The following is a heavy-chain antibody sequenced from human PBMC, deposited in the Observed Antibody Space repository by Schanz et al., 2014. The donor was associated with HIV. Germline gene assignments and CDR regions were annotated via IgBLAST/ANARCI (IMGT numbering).Heavy chain of an antibody. Sequence: QVQLQQWGAGLLKPSETLSLTCAVYGGSFSVYSWGWIRQPPGKGLQWIGEINHSGSTAYNPSLKGRDPISGATSKNQSSLRLNAVPAADTAVYYCARTPYYFDYWGQGTLVTVSS. CDR1: GGSFSVYS. CDR3: ARTPYYFDY. V-gene: IGHV4-34*01. J-gene: IGHJ4*02. CDR2: INHSGST.